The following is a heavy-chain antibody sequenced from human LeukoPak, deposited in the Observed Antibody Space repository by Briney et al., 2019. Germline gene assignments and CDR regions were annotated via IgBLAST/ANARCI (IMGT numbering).Heavy chain of an antibody. V-gene: IGHV1-24*01. D-gene: IGHD2-2*02. Sequence: ASVKVSCKVSGYTLTELSMHWVRQAPGKGLEWMGGFDPEDGETIYAQKFQGRVTMTEDTSTDTAYMELSSLRSEDTAVYYCATFRTATAIWGWFDPWGQGTLVTASS. CDR1: GYTLTELS. CDR3: ATFRTATAIWGWFDP. CDR2: FDPEDGET. J-gene: IGHJ5*02.